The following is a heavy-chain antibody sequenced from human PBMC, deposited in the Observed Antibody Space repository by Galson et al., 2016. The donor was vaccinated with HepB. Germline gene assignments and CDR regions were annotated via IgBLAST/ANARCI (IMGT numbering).Heavy chain of an antibody. J-gene: IGHJ4*02. CDR1: GYTFTSFD. CDR3: AESAVSGSYRGDYFDN. Sequence: SVKVSCKASGYTFTSFDINWVRQAPGQGLEWMGWMSPTSGNTGYARKFQDRVTMTRNTSILTAFLELTSLRSDDTAVYYCAESAVSGSYRGDYFDNWGRGTLVTVSS. D-gene: IGHD6-19*01. CDR2: MSPTSGNT. V-gene: IGHV1-8*01.